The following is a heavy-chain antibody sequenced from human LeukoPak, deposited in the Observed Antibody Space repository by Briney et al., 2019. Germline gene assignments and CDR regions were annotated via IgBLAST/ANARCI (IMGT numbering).Heavy chain of an antibody. CDR3: ARDGFNFYYFDY. V-gene: IGHV3-21*01. CDR1: GFTFSSYS. D-gene: IGHD3-3*01. Sequence: PGGSLRLSCAASGFTFSSYSMNWARQAPGKGLEWVSSISSSSSYIYYADSVKGRFTISRDNAKNSLYLQMNSLRAEDTAVYYCARDGFNFYYFDYWGQGTLVTVSS. J-gene: IGHJ4*02. CDR2: ISSSSSYI.